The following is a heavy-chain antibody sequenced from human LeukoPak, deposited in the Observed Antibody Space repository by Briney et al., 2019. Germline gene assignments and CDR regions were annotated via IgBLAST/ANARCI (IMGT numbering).Heavy chain of an antibody. CDR3: ATGSGRPTIDY. V-gene: IGHV4-59*12. D-gene: IGHD3-10*01. CDR1: GGSITNYY. CDR2: IFYTGSDNS. J-gene: IGHJ4*02. Sequence: SETLSLTCTVSGGSITNYYWTWIRQPPGKGLEWMGYIFYTGSDNSNYNPSLKSRVTISVDKSKNQFSLKLSSVTAADTAVYYCATGSGRPTIDYWGQGTLVTVSS.